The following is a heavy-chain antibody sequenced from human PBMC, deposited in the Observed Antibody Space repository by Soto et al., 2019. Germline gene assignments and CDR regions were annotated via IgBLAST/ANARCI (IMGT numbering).Heavy chain of an antibody. J-gene: IGHJ4*02. Sequence: SATLSLTCTVSGGSISSGDYYWSWIRQPPGKGLEWIGYIYYSGSTYYNPSLKSRVTISVDTSKNQFSLKLSSVTAADTAVYYCARETVGSDFWSGYYIDYWGQGTLVTVSS. CDR3: ARETVGSDFWSGYYIDY. V-gene: IGHV4-30-4*01. CDR1: GGSISSGDYY. D-gene: IGHD3-3*01. CDR2: IYYSGST.